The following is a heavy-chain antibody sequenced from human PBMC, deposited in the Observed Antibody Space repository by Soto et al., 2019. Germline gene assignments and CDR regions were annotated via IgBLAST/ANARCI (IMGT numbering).Heavy chain of an antibody. CDR1: GFTLSSYS. CDR3: ARATQYHILTGYYQLYFYYFMDV. V-gene: IGHV3-48*01. J-gene: IGHJ6*03. CDR2: ISSSSSTM. D-gene: IGHD3-9*01. Sequence: EVQLEESGGGLVQPGESLRLSCTASGFTLSSYSMNWVRQAPGKGLEWISYISSSSSTMFYSDSVKGRFTISRDNDKNSLFRQMNSLRAEDTALYYCARATQYHILTGYYQLYFYYFMDVWGQGTTVTVSS.